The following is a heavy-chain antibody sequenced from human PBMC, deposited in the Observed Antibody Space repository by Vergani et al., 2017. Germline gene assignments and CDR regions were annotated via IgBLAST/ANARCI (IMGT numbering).Heavy chain of an antibody. D-gene: IGHD3-16*01. CDR2: IWYDGSNK. CDR3: ARGFGLVLEKSVPTDV. CDR1: GFTFSSYG. Sequence: VQLVESGGGLVQPGGSLRLSCAASGFTFSSYGMHWVRQAPGKGLEWVAVIWYDGSNKYYADSVKGRFTISRDNSKNTLYLQMNSLRAEDTAVYYCARGFGLVLEKSVPTDVWGKGTTVTVSS. V-gene: IGHV3-33*01. J-gene: IGHJ6*04.